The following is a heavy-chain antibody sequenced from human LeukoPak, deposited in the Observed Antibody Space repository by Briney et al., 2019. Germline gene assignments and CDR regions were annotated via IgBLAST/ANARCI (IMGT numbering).Heavy chain of an antibody. J-gene: IGHJ4*02. V-gene: IGHV4-34*01. Sequence: SETLSLTCAVYGGSFSGYYWSWIRQPPGKGLEWIGEINHSGSTNYNPSLKSRVTISVDTSKNQFSLKLSSVTAADTAVYYCARDALVVVTGARHYFDYWGQGTLVTVSS. CDR2: INHSGST. CDR3: ARDALVVVTGARHYFDY. D-gene: IGHD2-21*02. CDR1: GGSFSGYY.